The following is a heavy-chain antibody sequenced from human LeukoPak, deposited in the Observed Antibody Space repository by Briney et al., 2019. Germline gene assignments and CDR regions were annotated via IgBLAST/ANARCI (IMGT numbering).Heavy chain of an antibody. V-gene: IGHV3-23*01. D-gene: IGHD2-2*01. CDR1: GFTFSSYA. Sequence: GGSLRLSCAASGFTFSSYAMSWVRQAPGKRLEWVSAISGSGGSTYYADSVKGRFTISRDNSKNTLYLQMNSLRAEDTAVYYCAKGYLGVVPAATARYYGDSTDFYYFDYWGQGTLVTVSS. CDR3: AKGYLGVVPAATARYYGDSTDFYYFDY. CDR2: ISGSGGST. J-gene: IGHJ4*02.